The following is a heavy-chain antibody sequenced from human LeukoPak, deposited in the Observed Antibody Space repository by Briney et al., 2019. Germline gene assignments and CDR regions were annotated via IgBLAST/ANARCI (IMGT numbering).Heavy chain of an antibody. Sequence: TGGSLRLSRAASGFTFSSYWMSWVRQAPGKGLEWVANIKQDGSEKYYVDSVKGRFTISRDKAKNSLYLQMNSLRAEDTAVYYCARIRFLEWLLFFFDYWGQGTLVTVSS. V-gene: IGHV3-7*01. CDR2: IKQDGSEK. J-gene: IGHJ4*02. CDR3: ARIRFLEWLLFFFDY. D-gene: IGHD3-3*01. CDR1: GFTFSSYW.